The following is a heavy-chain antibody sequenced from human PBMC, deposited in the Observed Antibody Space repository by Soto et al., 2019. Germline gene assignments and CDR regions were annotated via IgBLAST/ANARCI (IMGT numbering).Heavy chain of an antibody. CDR1: GFTFSDYY. CDR3: ARVSEVSAEPYYYYGMDV. CDR2: ISSSGSTI. J-gene: IGHJ6*02. Sequence: QVQLVESGGGLVKPGGSLRLSCAASGFTFSDYYMSWIRQAPGKGLEWVSYISSSGSTIYYADSVKGRFTISRDNAKNSLYLQMNSRRAEDAAVYYCARVSEVSAEPYYYYGMDVWGQGTTVTVSS. V-gene: IGHV3-11*01.